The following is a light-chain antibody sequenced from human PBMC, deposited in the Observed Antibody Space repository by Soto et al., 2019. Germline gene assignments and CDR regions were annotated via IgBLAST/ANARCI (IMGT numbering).Light chain of an antibody. Sequence: DIQMTQSPSTLSASVGDRVTITCRASQSISSWLAWYQQRPGKAPKLLIYKASNLESGVPSRFSGSGSGTEFPLSISSLQPDDFATYYCRRYNSYPITFGGGTKVEIK. CDR2: KAS. CDR1: QSISSW. CDR3: RRYNSYPIT. V-gene: IGKV1-5*03. J-gene: IGKJ4*01.